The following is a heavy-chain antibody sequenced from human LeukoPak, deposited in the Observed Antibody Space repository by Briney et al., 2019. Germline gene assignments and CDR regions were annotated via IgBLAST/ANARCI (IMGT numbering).Heavy chain of an antibody. J-gene: IGHJ6*02. V-gene: IGHV1-69*13. Sequence: SVKVSCKASGGTFSSYAISWVRQAPGQGLEWMGGIIPIFGTANYAQKFQGRVTITADESTSTAYMELSSLRSEDTAVYYCASWGRYCSSTSCYNYYYYGMDVWGQGTTVTVSS. CDR1: GGTFSSYA. CDR3: ASWGRYCSSTSCYNYYYYGMDV. D-gene: IGHD2-2*02. CDR2: IIPIFGTA.